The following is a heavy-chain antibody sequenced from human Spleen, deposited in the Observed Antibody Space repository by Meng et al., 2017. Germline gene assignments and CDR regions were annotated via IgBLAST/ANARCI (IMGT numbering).Heavy chain of an antibody. D-gene: IGHD4-17*01. CDR1: GSTFSRYT. CDR2: IIPIFGTA. J-gene: IGHJ4*02. V-gene: IGHV1-69*12. CDR3: ARGARMTTVTALDY. Sequence: VRPGVVGAGGKTDVSSGQVSRKASGSTFSRYTNRWVRQAPGQGLEWMGGIIPIFGTANYAQKFQGRVTITADESTSTAYMELSSLRSEDTAVYYCARGARMTTVTALDYWGQGTLVTVSS.